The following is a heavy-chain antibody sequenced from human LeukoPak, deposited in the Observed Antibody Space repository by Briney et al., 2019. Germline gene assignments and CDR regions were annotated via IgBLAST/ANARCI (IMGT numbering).Heavy chain of an antibody. J-gene: IGHJ6*02. D-gene: IGHD6-19*01. CDR2: IIPVFGTA. CDR1: GYTFTSYG. V-gene: IGHV1-69*13. CDR3: AREVREAVAGTIYYYYGMDA. Sequence: SVKVSCKASGYTFTSYGISWVRQAPGQGLEWMGGIIPVFGTANYAQKFQGRVTITADESTSTAYMELSSLRSEDTAVYYCAREVREAVAGTIYYYYGMDAWGQGTTVTVSS.